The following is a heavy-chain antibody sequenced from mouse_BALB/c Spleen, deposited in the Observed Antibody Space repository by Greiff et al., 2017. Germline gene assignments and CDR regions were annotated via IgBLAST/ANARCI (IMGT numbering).Heavy chain of an antibody. CDR1: GYTFTDYN. CDR2: IYPYNGGT. J-gene: IGHJ3*01. CDR3: ASTLYYGSFAY. V-gene: IGHV1S29*02. Sequence: EVKLMESGPELVKPGASVKISCKASGYTFTDYNMHWVKQSHGKSLEWIGYIYPYNGGTGYNQKFKSKATLTVDNSSSTAYMELRSLTSEDSAVYYCASTLYYGSFAYWGQGTLVTVSA. D-gene: IGHD1-2*01.